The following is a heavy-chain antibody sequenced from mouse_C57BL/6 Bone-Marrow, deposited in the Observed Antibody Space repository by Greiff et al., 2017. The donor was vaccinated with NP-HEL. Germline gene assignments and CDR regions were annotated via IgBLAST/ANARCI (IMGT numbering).Heavy chain of an antibody. CDR1: GYAFSSSW. Sequence: VQLHQSGPELVKPGASVKLSCKASGYAFSSSWMNWVKQRPGKGLEWIGRIYPGDGDTNYTGKFKGKATLTADKSSSTAYMQLGSLTSEDSAVYFCARPPSYGSSPYWYFDVWGTGTTVTVSS. J-gene: IGHJ1*03. V-gene: IGHV1-82*01. D-gene: IGHD1-1*01. CDR3: ARPPSYGSSPYWYFDV. CDR2: IYPGDGDT.